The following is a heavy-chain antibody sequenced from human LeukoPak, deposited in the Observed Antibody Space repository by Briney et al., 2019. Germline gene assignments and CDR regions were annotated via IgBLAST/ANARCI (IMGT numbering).Heavy chain of an antibody. CDR3: ARLTSNGATYFEY. CDR2: IHYSGST. D-gene: IGHD2-2*01. V-gene: IGHV4-39*01. CDR1: GGSISSGSYY. J-gene: IGHJ4*02. Sequence: PSETLSLTCTVSGGSISSGSYYWGWIRQPPGKGLEWIGRIHYSGSTYYNPSLQSRVTISIDTSKNQFSLKLSSVTAADTAVYYCARLTSNGATYFEYWGQGTLVTVSS.